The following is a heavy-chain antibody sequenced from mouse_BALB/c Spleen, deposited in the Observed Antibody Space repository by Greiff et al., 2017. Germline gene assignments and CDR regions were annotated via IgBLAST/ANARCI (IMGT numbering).Heavy chain of an antibody. V-gene: IGHV3-8*02. CDR2: ISYSGST. Sequence: EVQLVESGPSLVKPSQTLSLTCSVTGDSITSGYWNWIRKFPGNKLEYMGYISYSGSTYYNPSLKSRISITRDTSKNQYYLQLNSVTTEDTATYYCARSGYYGSSRYYFDDWGQGTTLTVSS. CDR1: GDSITSGY. CDR3: ARSGYYGSSRYYFDD. J-gene: IGHJ2*01. D-gene: IGHD1-1*01.